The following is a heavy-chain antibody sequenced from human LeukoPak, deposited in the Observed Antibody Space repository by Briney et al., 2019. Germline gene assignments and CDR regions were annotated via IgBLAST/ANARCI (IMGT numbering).Heavy chain of an antibody. D-gene: IGHD4-17*01. J-gene: IGHJ5*02. CDR2: IYDSGYT. CDR1: GASISHYY. V-gene: IGHV4-59*01. Sequence: SETLSLTCTVSGASISHYYWSWIRQPPGKGLEWIGYIYDSGYTNYNPSLKSRVTISVDMSKNHFSLKLTSVAAADTAVYYCARAGGDHPSDPWGQGALVTVSS. CDR3: ARAGGDHPSDP.